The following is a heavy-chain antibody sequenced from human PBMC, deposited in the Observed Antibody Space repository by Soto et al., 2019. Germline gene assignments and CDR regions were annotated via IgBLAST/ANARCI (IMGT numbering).Heavy chain of an antibody. V-gene: IGHV2-70*01. D-gene: IGHD3-3*01. Sequence: SVPTLVNPTQTLTLTCTFSGFSLSTSGMCVSWIRQPPGKALEWLALIDWDDDKYYSTPLKTRLTISKDTSKNQVVLTMTNMDPVATAPYYCARIPYDFCSGPPLSAIRDYYGMDVWGQGT. J-gene: IGHJ6*02. CDR3: ARIPYDFCSGPPLSAIRDYYGMDV. CDR1: GFSLSTSGMC. CDR2: IDWDDDK.